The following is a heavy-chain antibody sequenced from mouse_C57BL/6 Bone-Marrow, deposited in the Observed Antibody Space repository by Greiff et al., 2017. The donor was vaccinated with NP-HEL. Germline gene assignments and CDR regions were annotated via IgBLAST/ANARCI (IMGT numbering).Heavy chain of an antibody. CDR2: IYPGDGDT. CDR3: ARGDYGSSRFGYAMDY. D-gene: IGHD1-1*01. CDR1: GYTFTSYD. V-gene: IGHV1-80*01. J-gene: IGHJ4*01. Sequence: LVESGPELVKPGASVKLSCKASGYTFTSYDINWVKERPGKGLEWIGQIYPGDGDTKYNGKFKGKATLTADKSSSTAYMQVSSLTSEDSAVYFCARGDYGSSRFGYAMDYWGQGTSVTVSS.